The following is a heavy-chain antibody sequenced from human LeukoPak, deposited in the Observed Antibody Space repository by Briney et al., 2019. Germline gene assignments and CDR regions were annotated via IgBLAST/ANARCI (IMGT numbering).Heavy chain of an antibody. V-gene: IGHV4-59*02. CDR2: IYYTGST. J-gene: IGHJ4*02. D-gene: IGHD1-1*01. CDR1: GGSVSGYY. CDR3: AGRKLANDY. Sequence: SETLSLTCTISGGSVSGYYWSWIRQSPGKGLEWIGYIYYTGSTTYNPSLKSRVTMSADTSKNQFSLNLNSVTAADTAVYYCAGRKLANDYWGQGTLVTVSS.